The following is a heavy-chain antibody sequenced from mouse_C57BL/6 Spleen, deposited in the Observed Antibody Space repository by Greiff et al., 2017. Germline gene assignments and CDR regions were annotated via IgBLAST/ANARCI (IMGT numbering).Heavy chain of an antibody. J-gene: IGHJ3*01. CDR3: ASLWLRRGAY. CDR1: GFTFSSYA. Sequence: EVQLVESGGGLVKPGGSLKLSCAASGFTFSSYAMSWVRQTPEKRLEWVATISDGGSYTYYPDNVKGRFTISRDNAKNNLYLQMSHLKSEDTAMYYCASLWLRRGAYWGQGTLVTVSA. CDR2: ISDGGSYT. V-gene: IGHV5-4*01. D-gene: IGHD2-2*01.